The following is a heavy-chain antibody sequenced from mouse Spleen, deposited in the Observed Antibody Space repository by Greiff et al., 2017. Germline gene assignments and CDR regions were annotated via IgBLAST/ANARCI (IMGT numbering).Heavy chain of an antibody. CDR2: IYPGDGDT. V-gene: IGHV1-82*01. Sequence: VKLQQSGPELVKPGASVKISCKASGYAFSSSWMNWVKQRPGKGLEWIGRIYPGDGDTNYNGKFKGKATLTADKSSSTAYMQLSSLTSEDSAVYFCARKGAYVDYWGQGTTLTVSS. CDR3: ARKGAYVDY. CDR1: GYAFSSSW. J-gene: IGHJ2*01.